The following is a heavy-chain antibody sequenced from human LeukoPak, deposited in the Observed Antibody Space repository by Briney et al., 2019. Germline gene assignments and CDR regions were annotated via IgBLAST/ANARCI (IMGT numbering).Heavy chain of an antibody. CDR2: IYYSGST. Sequence: SETLSLTCTVSGGSINSYYWSWIRQPPGKGLEWIGYIYYSGSTNYNPSLKSRVTISVDTSKNQFSLKLNSVTAADTAVCYCARYIAAADPYYYYGMDVWGQGTTVTVSS. CDR3: ARYIAAADPYYYYGMDV. J-gene: IGHJ6*02. V-gene: IGHV4-59*08. D-gene: IGHD6-13*01. CDR1: GGSINSYY.